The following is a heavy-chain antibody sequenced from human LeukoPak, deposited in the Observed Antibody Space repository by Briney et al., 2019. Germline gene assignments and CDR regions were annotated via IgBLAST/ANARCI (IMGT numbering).Heavy chain of an antibody. D-gene: IGHD6-13*01. CDR3: ARYQTPIAAAGSRYAFDI. Sequence: SETLSLTCTVSSGSISSYYWSWIRQPPGKGLEWIGYIYYSGSTNYNPSLKSRVTMSVDTSKNQFSLKLSSVTAADTAVYYCARYQTPIAAAGSRYAFDIWGQGTMVTVSS. CDR1: SGSISSYY. V-gene: IGHV4-59*01. J-gene: IGHJ3*02. CDR2: IYYSGST.